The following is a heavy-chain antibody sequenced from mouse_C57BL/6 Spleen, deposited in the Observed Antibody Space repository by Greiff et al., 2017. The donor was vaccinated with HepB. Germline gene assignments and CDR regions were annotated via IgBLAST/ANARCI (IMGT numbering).Heavy chain of an antibody. CDR3: AQRVYDDYTWFAY. V-gene: IGHV1-50*01. CDR2: IDPSDSYT. J-gene: IGHJ3*01. D-gene: IGHD2-4*01. CDR1: GYTFTSYW. Sequence: QVQLQQPGAELVKPGASVKLSCKASGYTFTSYWMQWVKQRPGQGLEWIGEIDPSDSYTNYNQKFKGKATLTVDTSSSTAYMQLSSLTSEDSAVYYCAQRVYDDYTWFAYWGQGTLVTVSA.